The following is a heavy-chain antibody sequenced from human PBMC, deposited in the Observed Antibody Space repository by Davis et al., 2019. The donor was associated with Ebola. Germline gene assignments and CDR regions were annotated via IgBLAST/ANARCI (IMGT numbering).Heavy chain of an antibody. D-gene: IGHD3-22*01. CDR3: ARLNYDSSGLFDY. CDR2: INHSGST. CDR1: GGSFSGYY. Sequence: MPSETLSLTCAVYGGSFSGYYWSWIRQPPGKWLEWIGEINHSGSTNYNPSLKSRVTISVDTSKNQFSLKLSSVTAADTAVYYCARLNYDSSGLFDYWGQGTRVTVSS. V-gene: IGHV4-34*01. J-gene: IGHJ4*02.